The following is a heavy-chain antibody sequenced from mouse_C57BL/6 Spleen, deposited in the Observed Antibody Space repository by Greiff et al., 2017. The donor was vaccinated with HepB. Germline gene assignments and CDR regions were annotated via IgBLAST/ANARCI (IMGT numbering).Heavy chain of an antibody. J-gene: IGHJ3*01. CDR3: ARGHYGSSGFAY. CDR1: GYTFTSYW. Sequence: VQLQQPGAELVKPGASVKMSCKASGYTFTSYWITWVKQRPGQGLEWIGDIYPGSGSTNYNEKFKSKATLTVDTSSSTAYMQLSSLTSEDSAVYYCARGHYGSSGFAYWGQGTLVTVSA. D-gene: IGHD1-1*01. CDR2: IYPGSGST. V-gene: IGHV1-55*01.